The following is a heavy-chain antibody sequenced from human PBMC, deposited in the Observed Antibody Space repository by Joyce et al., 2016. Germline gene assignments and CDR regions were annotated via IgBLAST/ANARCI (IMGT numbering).Heavy chain of an antibody. V-gene: IGHV3-33*01. CDR3: ARASPPYDFWSGYYGNYYYGMDV. J-gene: IGHJ6*02. CDR2: IGYYGKNE. Sequence: QVHLVESGGGVVQPGRSLRLSCAASGFTFTNYGMFWVRQAPGKGLVWVAGIGYYGKNEDYGDSVKGRFSISRDNPKKTVYLQMSALRAEDTATYFCARASPPYDFWSGYYGNYYYGMDVWGQGTTVIVSS. D-gene: IGHD3-3*01. CDR1: GFTFTNYG.